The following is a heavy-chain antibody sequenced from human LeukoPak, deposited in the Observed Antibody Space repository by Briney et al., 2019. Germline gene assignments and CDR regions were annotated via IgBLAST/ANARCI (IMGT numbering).Heavy chain of an antibody. CDR3: ARVSDGPYYFDY. Sequence: ASVKVSCKASGYTFTGYYMHWVRQAPGQGLEWMGWINPNSGGTNYAQKFQGRVTMTRDTSISTAYMELSRLRSDDTAVYYRARVSDGPYYFDYWGQGTLVTVSS. CDR2: INPNSGGT. V-gene: IGHV1-2*02. J-gene: IGHJ4*02. CDR1: GYTFTGYY.